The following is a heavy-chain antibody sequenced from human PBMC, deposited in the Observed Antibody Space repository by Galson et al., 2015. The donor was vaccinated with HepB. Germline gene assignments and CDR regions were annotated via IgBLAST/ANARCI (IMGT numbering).Heavy chain of an antibody. CDR2: ISDGGDDT. CDR3: VKWARPGYGYVSEGFDV. D-gene: IGHD3-9*01. J-gene: IGHJ3*01. Sequence: SLRLSCAASGFTFSNYAMSWVRQAQGKGLEWVSAISDGGDDTYYAYSVRGRFTISRDNFKNTLYLQMNSLRAEDTAAYYCVKWARPGYGYVSEGFDVWGQGTMVTVSS. CDR1: GFTFSNYA. V-gene: IGHV3-23*01.